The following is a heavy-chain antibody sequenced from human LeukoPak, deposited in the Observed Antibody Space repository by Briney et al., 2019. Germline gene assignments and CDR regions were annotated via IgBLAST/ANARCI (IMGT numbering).Heavy chain of an antibody. CDR3: ARGTAVTTDWFGP. D-gene: IGHD4-17*01. CDR1: GYTFTGYY. V-gene: IGHV1-2*06. CDR2: INPNSGGT. Sequence: ASVKVSCKASGYTFTGYYMHWVRQAPGQGLEWMGRINPNSGGTNYAQKFQGRVTMTRDTSISTAYMELSRLRSDDTAVYYCARGTAVTTDWFGPWGQGTLVTVSS. J-gene: IGHJ5*02.